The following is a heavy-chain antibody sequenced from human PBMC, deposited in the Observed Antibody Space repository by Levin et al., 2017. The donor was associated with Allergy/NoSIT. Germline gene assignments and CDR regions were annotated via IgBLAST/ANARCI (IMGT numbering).Heavy chain of an antibody. J-gene: IGHJ6*02. CDR1: GDFVNTYH. D-gene: IGHD6-13*01. CDR3: ARTQHVSSPEGFFYGMDV. Sequence: NSSETLSLTCTVSGDFVNTYHWSWIRQTAGEGLEWIGRIQTSGTTYYNPSLKSRVTMSIDKSKRQISLRLTSVTAADTAVYYCARTQHVSSPEGFFYGMDVWGQGTAVSVSS. CDR2: IQTSGTT. V-gene: IGHV4-4*07.